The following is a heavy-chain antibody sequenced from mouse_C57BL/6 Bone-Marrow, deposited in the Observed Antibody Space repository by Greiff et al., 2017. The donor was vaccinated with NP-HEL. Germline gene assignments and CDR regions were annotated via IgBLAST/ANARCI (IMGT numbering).Heavy chain of an antibody. CDR2: IHPNSGST. CDR1: GYTFTSYW. J-gene: IGHJ2*01. D-gene: IGHD2-4*01. V-gene: IGHV1-64*01. Sequence: QVQLQQPGAELVKPGASVKLSCKASGYTFTSYWMHWVKQRPGQGLEWIGMIHPNSGSTNYNEKFKSKATLTVDKSSSTAYMQLSSLTSEDSAVYYCARRVITTRNYFDYWGQGTTLTVSS. CDR3: ARRVITTRNYFDY.